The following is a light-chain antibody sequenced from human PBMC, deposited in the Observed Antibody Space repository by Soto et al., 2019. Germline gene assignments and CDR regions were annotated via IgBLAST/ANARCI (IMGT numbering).Light chain of an antibody. CDR1: QSVRIN. CDR2: GAS. V-gene: IGKV3-15*01. CDR3: QQYSNWPSRT. Sequence: EIVMTQSPATLSVSPGERATLSCRASQSVRINVAWYQQKLGQAPRLLIYGASTRASGIPVRFSGSGSGTEFTLTISGLQSEDFAIYYCQQYSNWPSRTFGQGTRVDIK. J-gene: IGKJ1*01.